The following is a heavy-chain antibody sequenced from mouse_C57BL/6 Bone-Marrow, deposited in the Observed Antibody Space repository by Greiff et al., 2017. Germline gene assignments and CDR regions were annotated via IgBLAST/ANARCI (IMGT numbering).Heavy chain of an antibody. Sequence: EVTLVESGGGLVQPGGSLSLSCAASGFTFTDYYMSWVRQPPGKALEWLGFIRNKANRYTTEYSASVKGRFTISRDNSQSILYLQMNALRAEDSATYYCASLTGTYYFDYWGQGTTRTVSS. V-gene: IGHV7-3*01. J-gene: IGHJ2*01. CDR2: IRNKANRYTT. D-gene: IGHD4-1*01. CDR1: GFTFTDYY. CDR3: ASLTGTYYFDY.